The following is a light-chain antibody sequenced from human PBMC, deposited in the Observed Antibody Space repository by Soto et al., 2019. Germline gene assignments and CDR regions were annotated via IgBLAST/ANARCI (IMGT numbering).Light chain of an antibody. CDR3: SSYTNTTTLV. J-gene: IGLJ3*02. V-gene: IGLV2-14*02. CDR1: SSDVGAYNL. Sequence: QSALTQPASVSGSPGQSITISCTGTSSDVGAYNLVSWYQHHPGRAPKLFIFDVSDRPSGVSNRFSGPKSGNTASLTISGLQAEDEAFYYCSSYTNTTTLVFGGGTKLTVL. CDR2: DVS.